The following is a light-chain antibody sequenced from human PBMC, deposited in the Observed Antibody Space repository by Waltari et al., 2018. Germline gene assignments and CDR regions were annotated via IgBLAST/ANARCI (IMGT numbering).Light chain of an antibody. CDR2: EVS. CDR3: TSHTTTSTLV. J-gene: IGLJ2*01. V-gene: IGLV2-14*01. Sequence: QSALTQPASVSGSPGQSITLSCTGTRSDIGSSDYVSWYQQHPGQAPKLVIYEVSDRPSGVSYRFSGSKSGNTASLTIFGLQPEDEADYHCTSHTTTSTLVFGGGTRLTVL. CDR1: RSDIGSSDY.